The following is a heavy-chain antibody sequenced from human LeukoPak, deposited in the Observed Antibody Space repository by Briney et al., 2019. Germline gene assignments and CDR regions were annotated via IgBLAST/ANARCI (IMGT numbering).Heavy chain of an antibody. CDR1: GYTFTSYD. V-gene: IGHV1-8*01. CDR2: MNPNSGNT. Sequence: ASVKVSCKASGYTFTSYDINWVRQATGQGLEWMGWMNPNSGNTGYAQKFQGRVTMARNTSISTAYMELSSLRSEDTAVYYCARRVVVAAISGANWFDPWGQGTLVTVSS. CDR3: ARRVVVAAISGANWFDP. J-gene: IGHJ5*02. D-gene: IGHD2-15*01.